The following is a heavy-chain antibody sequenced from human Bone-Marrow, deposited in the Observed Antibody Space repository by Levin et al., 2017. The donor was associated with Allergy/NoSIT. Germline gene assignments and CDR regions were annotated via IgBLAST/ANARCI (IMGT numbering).Heavy chain of an antibody. D-gene: IGHD3-16*02. CDR1: GFSLSPSGMS. V-gene: IGHV2-70*11. J-gene: IGHJ2*01. CDR2: LDWDGDK. Sequence: SGPTLVKPTQTLTLTCTFSGFSLSPSGMSVSWIRLPPGEALEWLARLDWDGDKYYNTSLKTRLTISTDTSKTQVVLTMTDMDPVDTATYFCARSSRYRPYSFFDLWGRGSLVTVSS. CDR3: ARSSRYRPYSFFDL.